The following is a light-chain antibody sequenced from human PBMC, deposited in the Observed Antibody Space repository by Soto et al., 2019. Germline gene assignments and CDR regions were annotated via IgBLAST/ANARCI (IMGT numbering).Light chain of an antibody. J-gene: IGKJ4*01. CDR2: GAS. CDR3: QQAHSHPLT. Sequence: DIQMTQSPSSVSASVGDTVTITCRASQGVGVWLGWYQQKPGKAPHLLIYGASGLQVGVPSRFSGSVSGADFALTISNLQPEDFATYYCQQAHSHPLTFGGGTKVEIK. CDR1: QGVGVW. V-gene: IGKV1-12*01.